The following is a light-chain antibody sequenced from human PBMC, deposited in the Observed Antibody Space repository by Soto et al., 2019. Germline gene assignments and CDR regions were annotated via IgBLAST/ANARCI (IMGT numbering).Light chain of an antibody. CDR3: QQYSSSSPT. Sequence: DMQMTQSPSTLSASVGDRVTITSRASQSISSWLAWYQQKPGKAPKLLIYGASSLESGVPSRFSGSGSVTEFTLTIDSLQPDDFATYYCQQYSSSSPTFGQGTKLEI. CDR1: QSISSW. V-gene: IGKV1-5*01. CDR2: GAS. J-gene: IGKJ2*01.